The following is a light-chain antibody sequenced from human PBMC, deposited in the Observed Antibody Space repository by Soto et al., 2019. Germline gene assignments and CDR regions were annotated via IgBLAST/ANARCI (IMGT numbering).Light chain of an antibody. J-gene: IGKJ4*01. CDR2: DAS. V-gene: IGKV3-11*01. Sequence: EIVLTQSPATLSLSPGERATLSSSASQSVSGGLAWYQQKPGHAPRLLIFDASNRATGIPAKFSGSWSGTDLTLTISSLEPEDFAIYYCQQRCNWPPVTFGGGTKVDIK. CDR3: QQRCNWPPVT. CDR1: QSVSGG.